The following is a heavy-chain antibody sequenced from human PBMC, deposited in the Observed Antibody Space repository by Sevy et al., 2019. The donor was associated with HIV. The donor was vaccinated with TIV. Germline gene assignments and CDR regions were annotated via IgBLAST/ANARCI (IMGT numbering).Heavy chain of an antibody. CDR3: ARQSVTYDILTGWNYYGVDV. V-gene: IGHV4-59*08. Sequence: SETLSLTCTVSGDSISSNYWNWIRQPPGKGLEWIGYIYYSGSTNYNPSLKSRVTIPVDTSKNQFSLRLSSVTTADTAVYYCARQSVTYDILTGWNYYGVDVWGQGTTVTVSS. D-gene: IGHD3-9*01. J-gene: IGHJ6*02. CDR2: IYYSGST. CDR1: GDSISSNY.